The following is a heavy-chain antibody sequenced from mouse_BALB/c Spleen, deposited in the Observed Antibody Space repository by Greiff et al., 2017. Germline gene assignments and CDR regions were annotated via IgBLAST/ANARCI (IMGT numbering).Heavy chain of an antibody. CDR2: IYPGNVNT. V-gene: IGHV1S56*01. J-gene: IGHJ4*01. D-gene: IGHD1-1*01. CDR1: GYTFTSYY. Sequence: QVQLQQSGPELVKPGASVRISCKASGYTFTSYYIHWVKQRPGQGLEWIGWIYPGNVNTKYNEKFKGKATLTADKSSSTAYMQLSSLTSEDSAVYFCARSGYGSSYAMDYWGQGTSVTVSS. CDR3: ARSGYGSSYAMDY.